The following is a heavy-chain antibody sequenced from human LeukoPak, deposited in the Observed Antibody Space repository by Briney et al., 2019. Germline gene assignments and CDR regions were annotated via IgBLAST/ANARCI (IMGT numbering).Heavy chain of an antibody. CDR1: GYTFTGYY. V-gene: IGHV1-2*02. J-gene: IGHJ4*02. Sequence: GASVKISCKASGYTFTGYYMHWVRQAPGQGLEWMGWINPNSGGTNYSQKFQGRVTMTRDTSISTAYMEVSRLRSDETAVYYCARSSYSSGWSEVDYWGQGTLVTVSS. CDR2: INPNSGGT. D-gene: IGHD6-19*01. CDR3: ARSSYSSGWSEVDY.